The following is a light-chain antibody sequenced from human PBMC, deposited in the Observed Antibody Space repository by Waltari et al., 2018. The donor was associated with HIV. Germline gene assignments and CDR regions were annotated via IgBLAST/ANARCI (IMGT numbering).Light chain of an antibody. CDR1: SSDVGSYNV. J-gene: IGLJ2*01. CDR3: CSYAGSSTYVV. Sequence: QSALTQPASVSGSPGQSTTISCTGTSSDVGSYNVVSWYQQHPGKAPKLMIYEVSKRPSGVSNRFSGSKSGNTASLTISGLQAEDEADYHCCSYAGSSTYVVFGGGTKLTVL. CDR2: EVS. V-gene: IGLV2-23*02.